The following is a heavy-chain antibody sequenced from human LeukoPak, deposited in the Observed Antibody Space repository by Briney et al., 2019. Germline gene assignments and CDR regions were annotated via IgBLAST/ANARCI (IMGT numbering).Heavy chain of an antibody. Sequence: GGPLRLSCAASGLTFSSYWMTWVRKAPGKGLEWVATIKYDGSETYYVDSVRGRFSISRDNAKNSLYLQMNSLRAEDTAVYYCARDSTLSNYWGQGTLVTVSS. V-gene: IGHV3-7*04. CDR3: ARDSTLSNY. CDR2: IKYDGSET. CDR1: GLTFSSYW. J-gene: IGHJ4*02. D-gene: IGHD3-16*01.